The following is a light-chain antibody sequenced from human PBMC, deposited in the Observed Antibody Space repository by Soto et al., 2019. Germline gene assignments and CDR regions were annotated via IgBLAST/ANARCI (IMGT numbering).Light chain of an antibody. CDR3: SSYAGSDSLV. V-gene: IGLV2-8*01. Sequence: QSALTQPPSASGSPGQSVTISCTGTSSDVGGYDSVSWFQQHPDKAPKLMIYEVSKRPSGVPDRVSGSKSGNTASLTVSGLQAEDEADDYCSSYAGSDSLVFGGGTKLTVL. CDR2: EVS. J-gene: IGLJ2*01. CDR1: SSDVGGYDS.